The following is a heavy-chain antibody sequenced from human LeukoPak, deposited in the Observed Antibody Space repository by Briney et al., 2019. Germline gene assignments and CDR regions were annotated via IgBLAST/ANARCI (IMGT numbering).Heavy chain of an antibody. J-gene: IGHJ3*02. CDR2: INPNSGGT. Sequence: ASVKVSCKASGYXFTGYYMHWVRQAPGQGLEWLGWINPNSGGTNYAQKFQGRVTMTRDTSISTAYMELSRLRSDDTAVYYCAREIVVVIYAFDIWGQGTMVTVSS. CDR3: AREIVVVIYAFDI. V-gene: IGHV1-2*02. D-gene: IGHD3-22*01. CDR1: GYXFTGYY.